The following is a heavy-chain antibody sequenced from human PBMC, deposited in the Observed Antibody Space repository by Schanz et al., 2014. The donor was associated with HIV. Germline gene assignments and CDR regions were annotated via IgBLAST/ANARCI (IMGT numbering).Heavy chain of an antibody. CDR1: GDSITSSISSGGYY. CDR3: AREYSTWDRHFDY. V-gene: IGHV4-31*03. D-gene: IGHD5-18*01. Sequence: QVQLQESGPGLVKPSQTLSLTCTVSGDSITSSISSGGYYWSWIRQHPGKGLEWIGYIYYSGSTYYNPSLKSRVTISVDTSKRQFSLKLNSVTAADTAIYYCAREYSTWDRHFDYWGQGTLVTVSP. CDR2: IYYSGST. J-gene: IGHJ4*02.